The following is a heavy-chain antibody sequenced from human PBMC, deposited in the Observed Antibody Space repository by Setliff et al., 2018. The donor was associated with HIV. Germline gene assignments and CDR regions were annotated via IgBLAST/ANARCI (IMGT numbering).Heavy chain of an antibody. CDR2: MSYDGRNK. Sequence: GGSLRLSCAASGFIFSSYAMHWVRQAPGKGLEWVAGMSYDGRNKYYADSVKGRFTISRDNSKNTLYLEMNSLRAEDTAVYYCARSRTAGFDNWGQGTLVTVSS. V-gene: IGHV3-30*07. J-gene: IGHJ4*02. CDR3: ARSRTAGFDN. CDR1: GFIFSSYA. D-gene: IGHD6-13*01.